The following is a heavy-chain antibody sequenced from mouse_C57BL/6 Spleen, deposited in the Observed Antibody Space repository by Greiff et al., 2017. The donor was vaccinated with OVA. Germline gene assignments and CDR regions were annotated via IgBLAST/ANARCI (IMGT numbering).Heavy chain of an antibody. CDR2: ISSGSSTI. CDR3: ARDYDPAWFAY. V-gene: IGHV5-17*01. CDR1: GFTFSDYG. J-gene: IGHJ3*01. Sequence: EVQRVESGGGLVKPGGSLKLSCAASGFTFSDYGMHWVRQAPEKGLEWVAYISSGSSTIYYADTVKGRFTISRDNAKNTLFLQMTSLRSEDTAMYYCARDYDPAWFAYWGQGTLVTVSA. D-gene: IGHD2-3*01.